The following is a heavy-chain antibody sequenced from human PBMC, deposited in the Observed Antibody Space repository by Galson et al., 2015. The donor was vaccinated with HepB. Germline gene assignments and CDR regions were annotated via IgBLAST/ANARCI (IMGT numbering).Heavy chain of an antibody. J-gene: IGHJ6*02. D-gene: IGHD2-15*01. CDR2: IIPIFGTA. V-gene: IGHV1-69*13. CDR1: GGTFSSYA. Sequence: SVKVSCKASGGTFSSYAISWVRQAPGQGLEWMGGIIPIFGTANYAQKFQGRVTITADESTSTAYMELSSLRSEDTAVYYCAREYCSGGSCYNRRGPYYGMDVWGQGTTVTVSS. CDR3: AREYCSGGSCYNRRGPYYGMDV.